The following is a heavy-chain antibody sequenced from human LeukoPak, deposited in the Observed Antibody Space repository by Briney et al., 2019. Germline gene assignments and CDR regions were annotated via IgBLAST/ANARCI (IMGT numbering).Heavy chain of an antibody. CDR3: TAEIYRGHVYSYYYGMDV. J-gene: IGHJ6*02. CDR1: GFTFSNSA. Sequence: GASVTVSCKASGFTFSNSAFQWVRQARGQRLEWIGWIVVGSDSTKYAQKFQERVSITRDMSTSTVYMELSSLRSEDTAVYYCTAEIYRGHVYSYYYGMDVWGQGTTVTVFS. V-gene: IGHV1-58*01. CDR2: IVVGSDST. D-gene: IGHD5-12*01.